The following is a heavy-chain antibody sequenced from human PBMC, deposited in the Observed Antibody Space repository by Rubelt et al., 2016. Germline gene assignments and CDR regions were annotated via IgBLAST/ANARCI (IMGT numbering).Heavy chain of an antibody. V-gene: IGHV5-10-1*04. Sequence: DCTGRIDPDDFYTSYSPSVQGQVTISADKSISTAYLQWSSLKASDTAMYYCARPGSSGWWDAFDIWGQGTMVTVSS. CDR3: ARPGSSGWWDAFDI. CDR2: IDPDDFYT. J-gene: IGHJ3*02. D-gene: IGHD6-19*01.